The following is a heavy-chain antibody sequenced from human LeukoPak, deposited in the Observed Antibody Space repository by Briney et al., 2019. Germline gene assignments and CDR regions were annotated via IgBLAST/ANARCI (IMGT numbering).Heavy chain of an antibody. D-gene: IGHD6-13*01. CDR1: GDSVNSGAYS. CDR2: FYHSGST. J-gene: IGHJ4*02. CDR3: ASVPAAAHRGYFDY. V-gene: IGHV4-30-2*01. Sequence: SETLSLTCAVSGDSVNSGAYSWSWLRQPPGKGLEWVGCFYHSGSTYYNPSLKSRVTISVDRSKNQFSLKLESVTAADTGVYYCASVPAAAHRGYFDYWGQGTLVTVSS.